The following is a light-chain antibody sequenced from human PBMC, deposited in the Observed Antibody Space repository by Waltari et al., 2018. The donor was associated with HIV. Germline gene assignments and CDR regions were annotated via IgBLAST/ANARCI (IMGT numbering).Light chain of an antibody. V-gene: IGKV3-11*01. CDR2: DAS. Sequence: EIVLTQSPATLSLSPGERATLSCMASQSVSSYLAWYQHKPGQAPRLLIYDASNRATGIPARFSGSGSGTDFTLTISSLEPEDFAVYYCQQRSNWHGELTFGPGTKVDIK. CDR1: QSVSSY. J-gene: IGKJ3*01. CDR3: QQRSNWHGELT.